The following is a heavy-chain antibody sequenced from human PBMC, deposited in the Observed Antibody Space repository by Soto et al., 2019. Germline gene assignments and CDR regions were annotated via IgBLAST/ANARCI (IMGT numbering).Heavy chain of an antibody. V-gene: IGHV3-15*07. D-gene: IGHD1-7*01. CDR2: IKSKTDGGTP. Sequence: PGGSLRLSCAASGFTFTTAWINWVRQAPGKGLEWVGRIKSKTDGGTPDFAAPVRGRFAISRDDSKSMVYLQMNSLKTEDTAVYNCAKEHLLYGTTVYYYGMDVWGQGTTVTVSS. CDR1: GFTFTTAW. CDR3: AKEHLLYGTTVYYYGMDV. J-gene: IGHJ6*02.